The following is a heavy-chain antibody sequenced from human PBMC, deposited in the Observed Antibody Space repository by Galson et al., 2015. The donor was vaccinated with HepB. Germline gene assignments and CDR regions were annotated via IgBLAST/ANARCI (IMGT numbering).Heavy chain of an antibody. J-gene: IGHJ4*02. CDR3: ARHLRNIPVAGPVDY. CDR2: IFYSGTT. V-gene: IGHV4-59*08. Sequence: ETLSLTCNVSGGSINNYYWSWIRQPPGRGLEWIGYIFYSGTTNYNPSLKSRVTISVDTSKNQFSLKLSSVTAADTAVYYCARHLRNIPVAGPVDYWGQGALVTVSS. CDR1: GGSINNYY. D-gene: IGHD6-19*01.